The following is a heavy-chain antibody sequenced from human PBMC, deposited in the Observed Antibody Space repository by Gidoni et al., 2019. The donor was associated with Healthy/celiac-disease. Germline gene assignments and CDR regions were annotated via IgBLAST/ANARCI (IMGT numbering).Heavy chain of an antibody. Sequence: QVQLVESGGGVVQPGRSLRLSCAASGFTFSSYGMHWVRQAPGKGLEWVAVIWYDGSNKYYADSGKGRVTISRDNSKNTLYLQMNSLRAEDTAVYYCARGEPRTGYYYMDVGGKGTTVTVSS. J-gene: IGHJ6*03. D-gene: IGHD1-1*01. CDR3: ARGEPRTGYYYMDV. CDR2: IWYDGSNK. V-gene: IGHV3-33*01. CDR1: GFTFSSYG.